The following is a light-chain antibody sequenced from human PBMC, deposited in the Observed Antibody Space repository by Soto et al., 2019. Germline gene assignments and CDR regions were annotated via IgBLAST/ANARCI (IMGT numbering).Light chain of an antibody. J-gene: IGKJ5*01. CDR1: QSVSNNY. Sequence: EIVLTQSPGTLSLSPGERATLSFRASQSVSNNYLAWYQQKPGQAPRLLIYGASNRATGIPDRFSGSGSGTDFTLTINNLEPEDFAVYYCQVRTNWSIAFGRGTRLEIK. V-gene: IGKV3D-20*02. CDR2: GAS. CDR3: QVRTNWSIA.